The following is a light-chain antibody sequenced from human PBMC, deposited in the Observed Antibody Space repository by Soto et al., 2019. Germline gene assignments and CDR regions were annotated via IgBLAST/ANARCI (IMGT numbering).Light chain of an antibody. CDR3: QQSYSTTWT. CDR2: AAS. V-gene: IGKV1-39*01. Sequence: DIQMTQSPSTLSASVGDRVTITCRASQSISIYLNWYQHKPGKAPKLLIYAASSLQSGVPSRFSGSGSETDFTLTISSLQPEDFATYSCQQSYSTTWTFGQGTKVDIK. CDR1: QSISIY. J-gene: IGKJ1*01.